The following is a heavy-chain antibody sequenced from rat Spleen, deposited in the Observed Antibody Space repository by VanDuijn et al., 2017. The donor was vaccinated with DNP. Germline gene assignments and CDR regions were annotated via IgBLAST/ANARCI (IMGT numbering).Heavy chain of an antibody. Sequence: EVQLVESGGDLVQPGRSLKLSCVVSGFTVYNYWMTWIRQVPGKGLEWVASITNGGGSTYYPASLQGRFTISRDNAKSSLYLQMNSLKSEDTATYYCVKDLTWGAMDAWGQGTSVTVSS. J-gene: IGHJ4*01. D-gene: IGHD4-6*01. V-gene: IGHV5-31*01. CDR2: ITNGGGST. CDR1: GFTVYNYW. CDR3: VKDLTWGAMDA.